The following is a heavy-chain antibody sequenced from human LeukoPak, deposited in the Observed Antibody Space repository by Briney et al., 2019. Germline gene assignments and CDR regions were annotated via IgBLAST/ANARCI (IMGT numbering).Heavy chain of an antibody. CDR1: GGTFSSYA. CDR3: ARVRGSGSYYNSNWFDP. J-gene: IGHJ5*02. CDR2: IIPIFGTA. D-gene: IGHD3-10*01. V-gene: IGHV1-69*13. Sequence: GASVKVSCKASGGTFSSYAISWVRQAPGQGLEWMGGIIPIFGTANYAQKFQGRVTITADESTSTAYMELSSLRSEDTAVYYCARVRGSGSYYNSNWFDPWGQGTLVTVSS.